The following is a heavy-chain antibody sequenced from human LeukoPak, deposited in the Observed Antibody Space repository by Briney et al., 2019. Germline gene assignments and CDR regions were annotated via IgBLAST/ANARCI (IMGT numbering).Heavy chain of an antibody. J-gene: IGHJ3*01. CDR1: GYTFTDYY. Sequence: ASVKVSCKASGYTFTDYYVHWVRQAPGQGLEWVGWINPTSGATSYAQRFQDRVTMNRDTSNNTFYMDLSRLRSDDTAVYYCAREFRTTTWSYDAFDLWGQGTMVTVSS. CDR2: INPTSGAT. CDR3: AREFRTTTWSYDAFDL. V-gene: IGHV1-2*02. D-gene: IGHD1/OR15-1a*01.